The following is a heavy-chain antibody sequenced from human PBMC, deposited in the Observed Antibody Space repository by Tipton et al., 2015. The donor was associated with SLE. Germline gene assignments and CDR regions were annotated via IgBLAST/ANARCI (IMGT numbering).Heavy chain of an antibody. CDR2: INQDGSEK. CDR3: ARGSVGDSKDY. V-gene: IGHV3-7*01. CDR1: GFTFSNYA. D-gene: IGHD2-21*02. Sequence: GSLRLSCAASGFTFSNYAMNWVRQAPGKGLEWVANINQDGSEKYYVDSVKGRFTISRDNAKTSLYLQMNSLRAEDTAVYYCARGSVGDSKDYWGQGTLVTVSS. J-gene: IGHJ4*02.